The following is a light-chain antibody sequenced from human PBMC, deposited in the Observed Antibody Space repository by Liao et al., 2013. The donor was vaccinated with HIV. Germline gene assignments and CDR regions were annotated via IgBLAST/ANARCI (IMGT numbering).Light chain of an antibody. Sequence: SYELTQPPSVSVSPGQTARIPCSGDALPKQYAYWYQQKPGQAPVLLIHKDSERPSGIPERFSGSSSGNTATLTISGTQAIDEADYYCQTWDSTSYVFGTGTKVIVL. CDR3: QTWDSTSYV. J-gene: IGLJ1*01. V-gene: IGLV3-25*02. CDR1: ALPKQY. CDR2: KDS.